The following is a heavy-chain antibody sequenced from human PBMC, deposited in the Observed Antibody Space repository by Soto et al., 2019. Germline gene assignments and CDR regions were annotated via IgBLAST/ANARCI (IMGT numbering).Heavy chain of an antibody. Sequence: SGGSLRLSCAASGFPFSSYVMSWVRQAPGKGLEWVSGISGGGSNTFYADSVKGRFTISRDNSKNTLLLQMNSLGAADTAVYYCAKDSNKYSSSLRGRYFDYWGQGIRVTVSA. CDR2: ISGGGSNT. CDR1: GFPFSSYV. D-gene: IGHD4-4*01. J-gene: IGHJ4*02. V-gene: IGHV3-23*01. CDR3: AKDSNKYSSSLRGRYFDY.